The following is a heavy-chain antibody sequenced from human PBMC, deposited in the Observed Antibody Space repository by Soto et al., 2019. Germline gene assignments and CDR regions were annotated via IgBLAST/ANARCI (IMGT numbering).Heavy chain of an antibody. D-gene: IGHD3-16*01. V-gene: IGHV2-5*02. CDR1: GFSLTTSGVG. J-gene: IGHJ4*02. Sequence: GSGPTLVNPTQTLTLTCSFSGFSLTTSGVGVGWIRQPPGKALEWLALIYWDDDKRYSSSLKSRLIITKDTTKNQVVLTLTNLDPADTATYYCGRTHVGGDYFDYWRQRTLVTVSS. CDR2: IYWDDDK. CDR3: GRTHVGGDYFDY.